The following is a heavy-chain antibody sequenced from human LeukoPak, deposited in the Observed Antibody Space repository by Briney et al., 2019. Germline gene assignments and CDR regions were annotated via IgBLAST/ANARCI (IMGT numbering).Heavy chain of an antibody. CDR1: GYTFTGYY. D-gene: IGHD6-13*01. J-gene: IGHJ4*02. CDR3: ARVRIEQQPYDY. CDR2: INPNSGGT. V-gene: IGHV1-2*02. Sequence: ASVKVSCKASGYTFTGYYMHWVRQAPGQGLEWMGWINPNSGGTNYAQKFQGRVTMTRDTSISTAYMELSRLRSDDTAVYYCARVRIEQQPYDYWGQGTLVTVSS.